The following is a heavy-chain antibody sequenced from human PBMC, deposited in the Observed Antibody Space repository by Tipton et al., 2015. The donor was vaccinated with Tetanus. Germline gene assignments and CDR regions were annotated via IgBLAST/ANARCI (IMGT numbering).Heavy chain of an antibody. CDR2: ISWNSGSI. CDR1: GFTFDDYA. Sequence: QLVQSGGGLVQPGRSLRLSCAASGFTFDDYAMHWVRQAPGKGLEWVSGISWNSGSIGYADSVKGRFTISRDNAKNSLYLQMNSLRAEDTALYYCAKDSPYSLSSIYFDYWGQGTLVTVSS. V-gene: IGHV3-9*01. D-gene: IGHD6-6*01. CDR3: AKDSPYSLSSIYFDY. J-gene: IGHJ4*02.